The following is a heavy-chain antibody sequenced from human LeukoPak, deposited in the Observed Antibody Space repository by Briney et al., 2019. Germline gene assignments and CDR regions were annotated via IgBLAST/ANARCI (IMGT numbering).Heavy chain of an antibody. J-gene: IGHJ3*02. CDR1: GFTFSSYS. V-gene: IGHV3-21*01. Sequence: GGSLRLSCAASGFTFSSYSMNWVRQAPGKGLEWVSSISSSSSYIYYADSVKGRFTISRDNAKNSLYLQMNSLRAEDTAVYYCARARPGATYYDFWSGTPGDAFDIWGQGTMVTVSS. D-gene: IGHD3-3*01. CDR2: ISSSSSYI. CDR3: ARARPGATYYDFWSGTPGDAFDI.